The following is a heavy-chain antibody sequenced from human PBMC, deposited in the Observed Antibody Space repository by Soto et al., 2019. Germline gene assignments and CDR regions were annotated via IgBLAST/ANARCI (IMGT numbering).Heavy chain of an antibody. CDR3: ARGQWIQLWYPYGMDV. CDR1: GGSFSGYY. J-gene: IGHJ6*02. D-gene: IGHD5-18*01. V-gene: IGHV4-34*01. CDR2: INHSGST. Sequence: SETLSLTCAVYGGSFSGYYWSWIRQPPGKGLEWIGEINHSGSTNYNPSLKSRVTISVDTSKNQFSLKLSSVTAADTAVYYCARGQWIQLWYPYGMDVWGQGTTVTVSS.